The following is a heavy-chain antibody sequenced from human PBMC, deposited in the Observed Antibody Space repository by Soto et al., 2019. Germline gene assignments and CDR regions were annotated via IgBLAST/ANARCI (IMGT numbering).Heavy chain of an antibody. CDR1: GFTFVMYA. CDR3: ARAGWFAEGYFDF. CDR2: INAGNGHT. V-gene: IGHV1-3*01. Sequence: QVQLVQSGAEVQKPGASVKVSCKASGFTFVMYAIHWVRQAPGQGLEWMAWINAGNGHTTYSQKFQGRVTITRDTSARTVYMELRSLRFDDTATYYCARAGWFAEGYFDFWGQGTPVTVSS. J-gene: IGHJ4*02. D-gene: IGHD3-10*01.